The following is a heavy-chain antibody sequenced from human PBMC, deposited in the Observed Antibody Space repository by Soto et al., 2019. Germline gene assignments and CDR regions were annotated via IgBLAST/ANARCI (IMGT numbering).Heavy chain of an antibody. CDR3: VRAAGYSGNDYVYYYGMDV. CDR1: GFTFRNYG. Sequence: QVQLVESGGGVVQPGRSLRLSCAASGFTFRNYGMHWVRQAPAKGLEWVALVWYDGGNKNYVDSVKGRFTISRDNSKNTLYLQMNSLSDEDTAVYYCVRAAGYSGNDYVYYYGMDVVGQGTTVPVSS. V-gene: IGHV3-33*01. CDR2: VWYDGGNK. D-gene: IGHD5-12*01. J-gene: IGHJ6*02.